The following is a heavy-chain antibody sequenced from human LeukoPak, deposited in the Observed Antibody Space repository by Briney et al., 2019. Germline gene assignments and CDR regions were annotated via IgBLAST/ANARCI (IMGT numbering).Heavy chain of an antibody. Sequence: SQTLSLTCTVSGGSISSGSYYWSWIRQLAGKGLEWIGRIYTSGSTNYNPSLKSRVTISVDTSKNQFSLKLSSVTAADTAVYYCASTPTRNAFDIWGQGTMVTVSS. V-gene: IGHV4-61*02. CDR3: ASTPTRNAFDI. CDR1: GGSISSGSYY. CDR2: IYTSGST. D-gene: IGHD1-1*01. J-gene: IGHJ3*02.